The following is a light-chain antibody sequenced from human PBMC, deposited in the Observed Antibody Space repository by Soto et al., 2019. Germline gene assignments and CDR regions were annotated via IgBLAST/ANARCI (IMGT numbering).Light chain of an antibody. Sequence: DIQMTQSPSSLSASVGDRVTITCRASQSISSYLNWYQQKPGKAPKLLIYAASSLQSGVPSRFSGSGSGTDFTLTISSLQPEDFATYYCQQRSSTPGTFGQGTKVEIK. J-gene: IGKJ1*01. CDR3: QQRSSTPGT. V-gene: IGKV1-39*01. CDR2: AAS. CDR1: QSISSY.